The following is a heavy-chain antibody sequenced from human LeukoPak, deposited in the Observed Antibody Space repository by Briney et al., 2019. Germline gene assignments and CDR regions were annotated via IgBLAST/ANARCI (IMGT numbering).Heavy chain of an antibody. J-gene: IGHJ4*02. Sequence: SETLSLTCTVSGGSISTSNYYWGWIRQPPGKGLEWIGYIYYSGSTNYNPSLKSRVTISVDTSKNQFSLRLSSVTAADTAVYYCARGLRYFDYWGQGTLVTVSS. CDR1: GGSISTSNYY. CDR3: ARGLRYFDY. D-gene: IGHD3-9*01. CDR2: IYYSGST. V-gene: IGHV4-61*05.